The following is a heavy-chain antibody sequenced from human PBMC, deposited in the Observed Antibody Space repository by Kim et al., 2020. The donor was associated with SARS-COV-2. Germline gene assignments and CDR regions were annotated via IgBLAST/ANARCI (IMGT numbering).Heavy chain of an antibody. CDR1: GGSFSGYY. V-gene: IGHV4-34*01. Sequence: SETLSLTCAVYGGSFSGYYWSWIRQPPGKGLEWIGEINHSGSTNYNPSLKSRVTISVDTSKNQFSLKLSSVTAADTAVYYCARGRRWYLVANFDYWVQGTLVTVSS. D-gene: IGHD6-13*01. CDR3: ARGRRWYLVANFDY. CDR2: INHSGST. J-gene: IGHJ4*02.